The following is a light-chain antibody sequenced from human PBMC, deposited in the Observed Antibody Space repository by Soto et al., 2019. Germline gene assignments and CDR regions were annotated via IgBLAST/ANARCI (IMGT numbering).Light chain of an antibody. CDR2: GNS. J-gene: IGLJ2*01. Sequence: QSLLTQPPSVSGAPGQRVPISCTGSSSNIGAGYVVHWYQQLPGTAPKLLIYGNSNRPSGVPDRFSGSKSGTSASLAITGLQAEDEADYYCQSYDSSLSGSVFGGGTKVTVL. CDR3: QSYDSSLSGSV. V-gene: IGLV1-40*01. CDR1: SSNIGAGYV.